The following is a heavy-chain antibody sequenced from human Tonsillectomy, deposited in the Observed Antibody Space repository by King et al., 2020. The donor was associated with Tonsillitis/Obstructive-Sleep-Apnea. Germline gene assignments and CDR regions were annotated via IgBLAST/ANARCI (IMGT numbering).Heavy chain of an antibody. D-gene: IGHD3-22*01. CDR2: LYYSGGT. V-gene: IGHV4-39*01. J-gene: IGHJ6*03. CDR3: AGQNHDSSGYYYPYYYCYMDV. CDR1: GGSISSSSDY. Sequence: QLQESGPGLVKPSETLSLTCTVSGGSISSSSDYWGWIRQPPGRGLEWIGGLYYSGGTYYKPSLKSRLTISVDTSTNQFSLKLSSVTAADTAVYYCAGQNHDSSGYYYPYYYCYMDVWGNGTTFTVSS.